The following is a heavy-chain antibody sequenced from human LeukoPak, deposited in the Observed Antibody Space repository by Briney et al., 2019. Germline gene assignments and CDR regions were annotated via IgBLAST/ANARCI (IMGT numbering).Heavy chain of an antibody. CDR2: INPSGGST. D-gene: IGHD7-27*01. Sequence: ASVKVSCKASGYTFTSYYMHWVRQAPGQGLEWMGIINPSGGSTSYAQKFQGRVTMTRDSPISTVYMELSRLSSDDTAVYYCARGPNWGLDYWGQGTLVTVSS. J-gene: IGHJ4*02. CDR1: GYTFTSYY. CDR3: ARGPNWGLDY. V-gene: IGHV1-46*01.